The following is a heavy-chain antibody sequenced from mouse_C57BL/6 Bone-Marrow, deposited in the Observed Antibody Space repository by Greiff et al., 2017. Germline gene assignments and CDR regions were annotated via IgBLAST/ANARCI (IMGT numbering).Heavy chain of an antibody. D-gene: IGHD1-1*01. J-gene: IGHJ2*01. CDR3: AKSPLYYYSSSPFFDY. CDR2: ISSGGSYT. Sequence: EVKLVESGGDLVKPGGSLKLSCAASGFTFSSYGMSWVRQTPDKRLAWVATISSGGSYTYYPDSVKGRFTISRDTAKNTLYLQMSSLKSEDTAMYYCAKSPLYYYSSSPFFDYWGQGTTLTVSS. CDR1: GFTFSSYG. V-gene: IGHV5-6*01.